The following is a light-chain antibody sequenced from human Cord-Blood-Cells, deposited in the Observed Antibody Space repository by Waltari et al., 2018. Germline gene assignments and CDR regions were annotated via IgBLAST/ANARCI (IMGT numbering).Light chain of an antibody. CDR2: DVS. CDR3: SSYTSSSTRV. V-gene: IGLV2-14*03. J-gene: IGLJ2*01. CDR1: SSDVGGYNY. Sequence: QSALTQPASVSGSPGQSITISSTGTSSDVGGYNYFSWYQQHPGKAPKLMIYDVSNRPSGVSNRFSGSKSGNTASLTISGLQAEDEADYYCSSYTSSSTRVFGGGTKLTVL.